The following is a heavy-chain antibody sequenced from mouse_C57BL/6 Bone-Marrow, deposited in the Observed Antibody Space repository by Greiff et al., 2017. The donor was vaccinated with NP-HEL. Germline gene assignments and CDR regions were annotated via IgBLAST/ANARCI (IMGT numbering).Heavy chain of an antibody. V-gene: IGHV5-4*03. CDR2: ISDGGSYT. CDR1: GFTFSSYA. Sequence: DVKLQESGGGLVKPGGSLKLSCAASGFTFSSYAMSWVRQTPEKRLEWVATISDGGSYTYYPDNVKGRFTISRDNAKNNLYLQMSHLKSEDTAMYYCARSPYGSSLYYYAMDYWGQGTSVTVSS. J-gene: IGHJ4*01. CDR3: ARSPYGSSLYYYAMDY. D-gene: IGHD1-1*01.